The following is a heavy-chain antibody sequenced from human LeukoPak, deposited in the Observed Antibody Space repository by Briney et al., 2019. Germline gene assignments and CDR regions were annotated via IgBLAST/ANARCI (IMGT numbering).Heavy chain of an antibody. D-gene: IGHD1-26*01. CDR3: AREEMGATDFDY. V-gene: IGHV3-72*01. CDR2: TRNKANSYTT. CDR1: GFTFSDHY. Sequence: GGSLRLSCAASGFTFSDHYMDWVRQAPGKGLEWVGRTRNKANSYTTEYAASVKGRFTISRDDSKNSLYLQMKSLKTEDTAVYYCAREEMGATDFDYWGQGTLVTVSS. J-gene: IGHJ4*02.